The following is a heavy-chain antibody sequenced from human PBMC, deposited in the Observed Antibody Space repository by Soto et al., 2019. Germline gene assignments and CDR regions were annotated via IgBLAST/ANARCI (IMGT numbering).Heavy chain of an antibody. CDR2: ILVGGST. Sequence: ALRLSCAASGFICTSYDMSWVRQAPGKGLEWVSTILVGGSTHYEDSVKGRFTISRDGSKNTVYLQMNSLTAGDTAVYYCAKATATGGGAFEICGQGTMVTVSS. V-gene: IGHV3-23*01. D-gene: IGHD2-8*02. J-gene: IGHJ3*02. CDR1: GFICTSYD. CDR3: AKATATGGGAFEI.